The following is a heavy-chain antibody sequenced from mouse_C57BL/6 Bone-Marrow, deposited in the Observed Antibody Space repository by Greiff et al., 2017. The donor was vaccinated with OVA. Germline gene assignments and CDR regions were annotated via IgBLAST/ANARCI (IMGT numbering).Heavy chain of an antibody. CDR1: GYTFTDYE. J-gene: IGHJ3*01. D-gene: IGHD1-1*01. CDR3: TRRMATVAPFAY. V-gene: IGHV1-15*01. Sequence: QVQLQQSGAELVRPGASVTLSCKASGYTFTDYEMHWVKQTPVHGLEWIGAIDPETGGTAYNQKFKGKAILTADKSSSTAYMELRSLTSEDSAVYYCTRRMATVAPFAYWGQGTLVTVSA. CDR2: IDPETGGT.